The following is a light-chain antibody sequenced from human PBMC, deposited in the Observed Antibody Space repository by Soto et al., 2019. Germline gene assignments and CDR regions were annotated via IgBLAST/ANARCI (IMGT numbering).Light chain of an antibody. V-gene: IGKV3-20*01. CDR3: QHYVERSPIT. Sequence: EIVMTQSPGTLSLSPGEIATLYFSASQSVSSRLAWYQQTPGQAPRLLISGASSRATGIPDRFSGSGSGTDFTLTISRLEPEDFALYYCQHYVERSPITFGQGTRLEIK. CDR1: QSVSSR. J-gene: IGKJ5*01. CDR2: GAS.